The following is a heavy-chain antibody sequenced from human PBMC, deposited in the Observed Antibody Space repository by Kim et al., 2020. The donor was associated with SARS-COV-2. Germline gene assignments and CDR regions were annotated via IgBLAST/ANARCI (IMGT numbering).Heavy chain of an antibody. V-gene: IGHV7-4-1*02. CDR3: ARENVGAAVALDKGYFDY. Sequence: ASVKVSCKASGYTFTSYAMNWVRQAPGQGLEWMGWINTNTGNPTYAQGFTGRFVFSLDTSVSTAYLQTSSLKAEDTAVYYCARENVGAAVALDKGYFDYWGQGTLVTVSS. J-gene: IGHJ4*02. CDR2: INTNTGNP. CDR1: GYTFTSYA. D-gene: IGHD6-19*01.